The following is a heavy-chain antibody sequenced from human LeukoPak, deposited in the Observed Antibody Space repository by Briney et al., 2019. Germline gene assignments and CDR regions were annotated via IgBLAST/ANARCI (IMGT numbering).Heavy chain of an antibody. CDR2: ISGSGGST. CDR1: GFTFSSYA. D-gene: IGHD1-26*01. CDR3: TRPDSGSYNRDY. V-gene: IGHV3-23*01. Sequence: GSLRLSCAASGFTFSSYAMRWVRQAPGKGLEWVSAISGSGGSTYYADSVKGRFTISRDDSKNTAYLQMNSLKTEDTAVYYCTRPDSGSYNRDYWGQGTLVTVSS. J-gene: IGHJ4*02.